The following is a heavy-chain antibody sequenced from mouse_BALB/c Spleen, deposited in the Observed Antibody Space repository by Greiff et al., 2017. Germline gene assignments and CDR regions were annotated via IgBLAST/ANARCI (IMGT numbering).Heavy chain of an antibody. V-gene: IGHV14-3*02. CDR2: IDPANGNT. J-gene: IGHJ2*01. Sequence: EVQLQESGAELVKPGASVKLSCTASGFNIKDTYMHWVKQRPEQGLEWIGRIDPANGNTKYDPKFQGKATITADTSSNTAYLQLSSLTSEDTAVYYCNYYGSTSGYFDYWGQGTTLTVSS. CDR3: NYYGSTSGYFDY. CDR1: GFNIKDTY. D-gene: IGHD1-1*01.